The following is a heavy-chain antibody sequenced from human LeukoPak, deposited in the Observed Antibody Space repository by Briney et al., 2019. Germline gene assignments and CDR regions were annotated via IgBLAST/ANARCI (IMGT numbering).Heavy chain of an antibody. D-gene: IGHD3-22*01. CDR1: RFTFSSYE. CDR2: ISSSGSTI. CDR3: ARERLPYYFDSRRAFDI. J-gene: IGHJ3*02. Sequence: PGGSLRLSCAASRFTFSSYEMNWVRQAPGKGLEWVSYISSSGSTIYYADSVKGRFTISRDNAKNSLYLQMNSLRAEDTAVYYCARERLPYYFDSRRAFDIWGQGTMVTVSS. V-gene: IGHV3-48*03.